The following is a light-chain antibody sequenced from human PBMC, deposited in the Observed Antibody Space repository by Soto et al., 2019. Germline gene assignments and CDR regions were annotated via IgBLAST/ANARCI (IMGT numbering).Light chain of an antibody. Sequence: EIELTQSPGTLSLSPGDRATLSCRASQSVSSSYLAWYQQQPGQAPRLLIYGASSSATGIPERFSGSRSGTDFTLPISRLEPEDFAVYYCQQYCSTSLLTFGRGTKVEIK. V-gene: IGKV3-20*01. CDR2: GAS. CDR3: QQYCSTSLLT. CDR1: QSVSSSY. J-gene: IGKJ4*01.